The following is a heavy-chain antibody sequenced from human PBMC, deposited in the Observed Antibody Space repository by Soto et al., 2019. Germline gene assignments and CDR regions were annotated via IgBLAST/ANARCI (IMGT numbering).Heavy chain of an antibody. CDR2: IYYSGST. CDR3: ARHTGDHEIDFYYMDV. D-gene: IGHD7-27*01. V-gene: IGHV4-39*01. Sequence: SETLSLTCTVSGGSISSSSYYWGWIRQPPGKGLEWIGSIYYSGSTYYNPSLKSRVTISVDTSKNQFSLKLSSVTAADTAVYYCARHTGDHEIDFYYMDVWGKGTTVTVSS. J-gene: IGHJ6*03. CDR1: GGSISSSSYY.